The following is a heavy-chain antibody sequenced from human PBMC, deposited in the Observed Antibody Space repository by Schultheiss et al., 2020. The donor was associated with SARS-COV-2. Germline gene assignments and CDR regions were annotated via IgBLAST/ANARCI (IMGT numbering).Heavy chain of an antibody. CDR2: INHSGST. D-gene: IGHD1-26*01. J-gene: IGHJ3*02. CDR3: ARDWGVGATSAFDI. CDR1: GGSISSYY. Sequence: SQTLSLTCTVSGGSISSYYWSWIRQPPGKGLEWIGEINHSGSTNYNPSLKSRVTISVDKSKNQFSLKLSSVTAADTAVYYCARDWGVGATSAFDIWGQGTMVTVSS. V-gene: IGHV4-34*01.